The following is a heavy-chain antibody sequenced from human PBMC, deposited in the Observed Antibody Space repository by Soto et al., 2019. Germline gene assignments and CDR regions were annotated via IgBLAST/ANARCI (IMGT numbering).Heavy chain of an antibody. CDR1: GFTFSSYA. J-gene: IGHJ5*02. Sequence: GSLRLSCAASGFTFSSYAMSWVRQAPGKGLEWVSAISGSGGRTYYADSVKGRFTISRDNSKNTLYLQMNSLRAEDTAVYYCAKDSLFGELSSWGQGTLVTVSS. D-gene: IGHD3-10*01. CDR2: ISGSGGRT. CDR3: AKDSLFGELSS. V-gene: IGHV3-23*01.